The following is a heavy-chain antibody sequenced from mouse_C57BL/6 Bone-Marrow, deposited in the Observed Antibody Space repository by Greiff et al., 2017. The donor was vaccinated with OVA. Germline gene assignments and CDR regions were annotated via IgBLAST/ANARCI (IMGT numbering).Heavy chain of an antibody. CDR1: GYTFTDYN. CDR2: INPNNGGT. V-gene: IGHV1-18*01. CDR3: ARDYGSSYRYAMDY. Sequence: EVQLQQSGPELVKPGASVKIPCKASGYTFTDYNMDWVKQSPGKSLEWIGDINPNNGGTIYNQKFKGKATLTVDKSSSTAYMELRSLTSEDTAVDYCARDYGSSYRYAMDYWGQGTSVTVSS. J-gene: IGHJ4*01. D-gene: IGHD1-1*01.